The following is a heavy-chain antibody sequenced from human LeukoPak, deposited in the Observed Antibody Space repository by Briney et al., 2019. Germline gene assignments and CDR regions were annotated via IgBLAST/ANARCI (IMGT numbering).Heavy chain of an antibody. CDR3: ARGYYYDSSGYYLDY. D-gene: IGHD3-22*01. J-gene: IGHJ4*02. CDR2: INHSGST. V-gene: IGHV4-34*01. Sequence: SETLSLTCAVYGGSFSGYYWSWIRQPPGKGLEWIGEINHSGSTNYNPSLKSRVTISVDTSKNQFSLKLSSVTAADTAVYYCARGYYYDSSGYYLDYWGQGTLVTVSS. CDR1: GGSFSGYY.